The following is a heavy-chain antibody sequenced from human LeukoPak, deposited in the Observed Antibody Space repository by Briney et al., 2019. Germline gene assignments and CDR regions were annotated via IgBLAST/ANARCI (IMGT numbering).Heavy chain of an antibody. CDR2: IHYSGST. CDR3: ARDPIVATNRPDY. J-gene: IGHJ4*02. CDR1: GGSISSGDYY. D-gene: IGHD5-12*01. V-gene: IGHV4-30-4*01. Sequence: SETLSLTCTVSGGSISSGDYYWSWIRQPPGKGLEWIGYIHYSGSTYYNPSLKSRVSISVDTSKNQFSLKLSSVTAADTAVYYCARDPIVATNRPDYWGQGTLVTVSS.